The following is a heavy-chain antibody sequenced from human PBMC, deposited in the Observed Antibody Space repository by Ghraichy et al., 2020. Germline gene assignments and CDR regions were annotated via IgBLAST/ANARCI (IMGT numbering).Heavy chain of an antibody. J-gene: IGHJ6*02. V-gene: IGHV3-48*02. CDR1: GFTFSSYS. CDR2: ITSSSSFI. Sequence: GGSLRLSCVGSGFTFSSYSMNWVRQSPGKGLEWISYITSSSSFISYADSVKGRFTISRDNAQNSLYLQMNSLRDEDTAVYYCASGSTVVRFYYYAGMDVWGQGTTVTVSS. D-gene: IGHD4-23*01. CDR3: ASGSTVVRFYYYAGMDV.